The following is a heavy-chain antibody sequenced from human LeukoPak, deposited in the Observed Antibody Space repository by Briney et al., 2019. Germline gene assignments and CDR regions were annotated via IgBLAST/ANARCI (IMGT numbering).Heavy chain of an antibody. CDR2: ISGSGGTT. CDR1: GFTFSRYA. Sequence: GGSLRLSCAASGFTFSRYAMAWVRQAPGKGLEWVSVISGSGGTTDYADSVKGRFTISRDSSKNTLYLQMKSLRAEDTAVYYCAKELERTLLEYWGQGTLVTVSS. D-gene: IGHD1-1*01. J-gene: IGHJ4*02. V-gene: IGHV3-23*01. CDR3: AKELERTLLEY.